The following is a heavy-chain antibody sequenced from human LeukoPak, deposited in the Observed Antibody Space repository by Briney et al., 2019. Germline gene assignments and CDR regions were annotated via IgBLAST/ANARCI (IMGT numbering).Heavy chain of an antibody. Sequence: GGSLRLSCAASGFTFSSYAMSWVRQARGKGLEWVSAISGSGGSTYYADSVKGRLTISRDNYKNTLYLQMNSLRAEDTAVYYCAKGYSSAPGWFDPWGQGTLVTVSS. CDR2: ISGSGGST. J-gene: IGHJ5*02. CDR1: GFTFSSYA. CDR3: AKGYSSAPGWFDP. D-gene: IGHD6-19*01. V-gene: IGHV3-23*01.